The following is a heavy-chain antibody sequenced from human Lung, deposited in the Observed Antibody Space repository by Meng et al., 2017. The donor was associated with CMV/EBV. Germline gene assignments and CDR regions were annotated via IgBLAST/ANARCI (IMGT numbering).Heavy chain of an antibody. CDR2: IDSEGSTT. V-gene: IGHV3-74*01. CDR3: ASARGVVRYAFDI. J-gene: IGHJ3*02. CDR1: GFTFSTYW. Sequence: ESLKISCAASGFTFSTYWMHWVRQAPGKGLEWVSRIDSEGSTTNYADSVKGRFTISRDNAKNTLYLEMNSPRAEDTAVYYCASARGVVRYAFDIWGQGTXVTVAS. D-gene: IGHD2-15*01.